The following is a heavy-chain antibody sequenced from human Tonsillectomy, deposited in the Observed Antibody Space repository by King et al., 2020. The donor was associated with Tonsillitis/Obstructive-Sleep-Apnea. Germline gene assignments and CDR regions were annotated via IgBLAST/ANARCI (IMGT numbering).Heavy chain of an antibody. CDR1: GFTFSHAW. CDR3: TTGCSSTSCYYGMDV. Sequence: VQLVESGGGLVKPGGSLRLSCAASGFTFSHAWMNWVRQAPGKGLEWVGRIKSKTEGGTTDYAAPVKGRFTISRDESKNKMDLQMNSLKTEDTPVYYCTTGCSSTSCYYGMDVWGQGTTVTVSS. D-gene: IGHD2-2*01. V-gene: IGHV3-15*07. J-gene: IGHJ6*02. CDR2: IKSKTEGGTT.